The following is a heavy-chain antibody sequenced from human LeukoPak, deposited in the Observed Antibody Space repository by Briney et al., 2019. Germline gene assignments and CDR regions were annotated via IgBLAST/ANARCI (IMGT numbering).Heavy chain of an antibody. Sequence: GGSLRLSCAASGFTFSSYAMSWVRQAPGKGLEWVSGISGSGGSTYYADSVKGRFTISRDNSKNTLYLQMNSLRAEDTAVYYRAKEDLRDYDFWSGYTKHYFDYWGQGTLVAVSS. CDR3: AKEDLRDYDFWSGYTKHYFDY. D-gene: IGHD3-3*01. V-gene: IGHV3-23*01. J-gene: IGHJ4*02. CDR1: GFTFSSYA. CDR2: ISGSGGST.